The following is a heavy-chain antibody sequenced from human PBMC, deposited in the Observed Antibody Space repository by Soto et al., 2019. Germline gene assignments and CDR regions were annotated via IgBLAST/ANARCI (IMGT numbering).Heavy chain of an antibody. D-gene: IGHD5-18*01. J-gene: IGHJ4*02. V-gene: IGHV3-73*02. CDR3: TRPEHPYGYPEAFDT. CDR2: IRNKPNNYAT. Sequence: DVQLVESGGGLVQPGGSLKLSCATSGFSFSGTAMHWVHHTSGKGLEWVGRIRNKPNNYATTYAASVTGRFTITRDDSKSTVYLQMNSLKSEYTAVYYWTRPEHPYGYPEAFDTWGQGALVTVSS. CDR1: GFSFSGTA.